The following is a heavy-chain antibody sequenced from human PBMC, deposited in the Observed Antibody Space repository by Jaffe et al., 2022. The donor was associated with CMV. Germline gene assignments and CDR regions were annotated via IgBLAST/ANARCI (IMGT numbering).Heavy chain of an antibody. CDR3: VRPITGTMNAFDI. CDR2: INTDGSAT. V-gene: IGHV3-74*01. J-gene: IGHJ3*02. Sequence: EVQLVESGGGLVQPGGSLRLSCAASGFTFSNYWMHWVRQAPGKGLMWVSRINTDGSATIYADSVKGRFTISRDNAKSTLYLQMNSLRAEDTAVYYCVRPITGTMNAFDIWGQGTMVTVSS. CDR1: GFTFSNYW. D-gene: IGHD1-7*01.